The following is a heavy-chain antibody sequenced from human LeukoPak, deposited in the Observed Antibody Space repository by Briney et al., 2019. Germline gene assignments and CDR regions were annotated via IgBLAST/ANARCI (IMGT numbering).Heavy chain of an antibody. CDR3: ARDYDYFSGHNLDAYDI. J-gene: IGHJ3*02. CDR2: IKEDGGAK. V-gene: IGHV3-7*01. D-gene: IGHD2-15*01. Sequence: GGSLRLSCAASGLYFSRNWMTWVRQAPGKGLEWVADIKEDGGAKYYVDSVKGRFTISRDNAKNPLYLQMISLRVEDTAVYYCARDYDYFSGHNLDAYDIWGQGTTVTVSS. CDR1: GLYFSRNW.